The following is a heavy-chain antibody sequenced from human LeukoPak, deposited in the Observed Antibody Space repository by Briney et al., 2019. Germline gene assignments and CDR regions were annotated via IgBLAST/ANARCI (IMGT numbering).Heavy chain of an antibody. CDR3: ARADGYYYGMDV. CDR1: GGSISSGGYY. CDR2: IYHSGST. Sequence: SETLSLTCTVSGGSISSGGYYWSWIRQPPGKGLEWIGYIYHSGSTYYNPSLKSRVTISVDRSKNQFSLKLSSVTAADTAVYYCARADGYYYGMDVWGQGTTVTVSS. V-gene: IGHV4-30-2*01. J-gene: IGHJ6*02.